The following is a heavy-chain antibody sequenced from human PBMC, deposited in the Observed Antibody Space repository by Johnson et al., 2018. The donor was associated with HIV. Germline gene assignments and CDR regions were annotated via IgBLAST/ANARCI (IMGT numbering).Heavy chain of an antibody. Sequence: VQLVESGGGVVQPGRSLRLSCAASGFTFSNYAMHWVRQAPGKGLQWVAVIYSGGSTYYADSVKGRFTISRDNSKNTLYLQMNSLRAEDTAVYYYARSQIDAFDIWGQGTMVTVSS. CDR2: IYSGGST. CDR3: ARSQIDAFDI. V-gene: IGHV3-66*01. J-gene: IGHJ3*02. CDR1: GFTFSNYA.